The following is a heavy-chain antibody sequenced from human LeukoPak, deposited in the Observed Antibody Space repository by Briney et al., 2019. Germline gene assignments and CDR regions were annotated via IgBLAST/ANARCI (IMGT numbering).Heavy chain of an antibody. CDR3: ARDRTWVVVPAAIPHFDY. V-gene: IGHV3-64*01. CDR1: GFTFSSYA. Sequence: GGSLRLSCAASGFTFSSYAMHWVRQAPGKGLEYVSAISSNGGSTYYANSVKGRFTISRDNSKNTLYLQMGSLRAEDMAVYYCARDRTWVVVPAAIPHFDYWGQGTLVTVSS. CDR2: ISSNGGST. J-gene: IGHJ4*02. D-gene: IGHD2-2*02.